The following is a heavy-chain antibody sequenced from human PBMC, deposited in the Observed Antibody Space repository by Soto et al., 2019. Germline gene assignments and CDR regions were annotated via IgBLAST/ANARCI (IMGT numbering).Heavy chain of an antibody. CDR3: ARDASSGYRLKKNWFDP. J-gene: IGHJ5*02. D-gene: IGHD3-22*01. CDR2: IIPIFGTA. Sequence: SVKVSCKASGGTFSSYAISWVRQAPGQGLEWMGGIIPIFGTANYAQKFQGRVTITADKSTSTAYMELSSLRSEDTAVYYCARDASSGYRLKKNWFDPWGQGTQVTVSA. CDR1: GGTFSSYA. V-gene: IGHV1-69*06.